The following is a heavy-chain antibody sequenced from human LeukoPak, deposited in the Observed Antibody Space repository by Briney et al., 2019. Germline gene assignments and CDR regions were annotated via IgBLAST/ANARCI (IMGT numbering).Heavy chain of an antibody. CDR1: GGSFSGYY. V-gene: IGHV4-34*01. Sequence: PSETLSLTCAVYGGSFSGYYWSWIRQPPGKGLEWIGEINHSGSTNYNPSLKSRVTISVDTSKNQFSLKLSSVTAADTAVYYCARGPGATVVVTPVWGYFDYWGQGTLVTVSS. CDR3: ARGPGATVVVTPVWGYFDY. CDR2: INHSGST. D-gene: IGHD3-22*01. J-gene: IGHJ4*02.